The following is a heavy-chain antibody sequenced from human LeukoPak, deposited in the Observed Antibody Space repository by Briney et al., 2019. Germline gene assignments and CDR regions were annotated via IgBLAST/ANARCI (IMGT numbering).Heavy chain of an antibody. V-gene: IGHV1-46*01. CDR2: INPSGGST. D-gene: IGHD1-14*01. J-gene: IGHJ5*02. CDR1: GYTFTSYY. CDR3: APTTAFDP. Sequence: ASVKVSCKASGYTFTSYYMHWVRQAPGQGLEWMGIINPSGGSTSYAQKFQGRVTITADESTSTAYMELSSLRSEDTAVYYCAPTTAFDPWGQGTLVTVSS.